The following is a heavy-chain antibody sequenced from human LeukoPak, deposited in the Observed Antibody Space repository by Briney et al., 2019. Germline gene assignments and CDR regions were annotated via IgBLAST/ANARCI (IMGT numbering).Heavy chain of an antibody. CDR1: GFTFSNYD. V-gene: IGHV3-23*01. CDR2: ISGSGGST. CDR3: ARISAY. D-gene: IGHD1-26*01. J-gene: IGHJ4*02. Sequence: GGSLRLSCDASGFTFSNYDMIWVRQAPGKGLEWVSIISGSGGSTYYGDSVKGRFTISRDNAKNSLYLQMNSLRAEDTAVYYCARISAYWGQGTLVTVSS.